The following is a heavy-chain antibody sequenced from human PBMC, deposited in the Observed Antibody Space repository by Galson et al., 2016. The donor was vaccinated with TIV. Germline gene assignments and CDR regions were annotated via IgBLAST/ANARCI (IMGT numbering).Heavy chain of an antibody. CDR1: GYSFTVYR. D-gene: IGHD2/OR15-2a*01. CDR2: IHPQNGGA. V-gene: IGHV1-2*02. Sequence: SVKVSCKASGYSFTVYRVHWVRQAPGLGLEWMGWIHPQNGGANYAQKFQGRVTLTRDTSISTVYMELRRLKSDDTAVYFCTRGGGGAYTFDAFDIWGQGTMVTVSS. CDR3: TRGGGGAYTFDAFDI. J-gene: IGHJ3*02.